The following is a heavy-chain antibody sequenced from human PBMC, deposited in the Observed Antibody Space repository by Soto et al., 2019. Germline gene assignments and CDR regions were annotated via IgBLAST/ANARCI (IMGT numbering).Heavy chain of an antibody. V-gene: IGHV3-30*18. CDR1: GFTFSNHA. CDR2: ISYDGSNK. Sequence: QVQLVESGGGVVQPGRSLRLSCAASGFTFSNHAMHWVRQAPGKGLEWVAVISYDGSNKYYADSVKGRFTISRDNSKNTLYLQMNSLRAEDTAVYYCAKDVEVRGVDAFDIWGQGTMVTVSS. J-gene: IGHJ3*02. CDR3: AKDVEVRGVDAFDI. D-gene: IGHD3-10*01.